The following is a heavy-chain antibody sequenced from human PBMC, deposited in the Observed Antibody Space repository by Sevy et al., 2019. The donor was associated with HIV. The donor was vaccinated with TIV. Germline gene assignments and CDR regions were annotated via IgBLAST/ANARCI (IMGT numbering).Heavy chain of an antibody. V-gene: IGHV4-38-2*02. CDR1: GDSVSGSYY. CDR3: ARTPMVLGIITIFDI. Sequence: SETLSLTCTVSGDSVSGSYYWGWIRQSPGKGLEWIGSIWYGGNTYYNPSLKSRVSISIHTSKKQFSLRLSSVTAADTAVYYCARTPMVLGIITIFDIWGQGTKVTVSS. J-gene: IGHJ3*02. D-gene: IGHD3-10*01. CDR2: IWYGGNT.